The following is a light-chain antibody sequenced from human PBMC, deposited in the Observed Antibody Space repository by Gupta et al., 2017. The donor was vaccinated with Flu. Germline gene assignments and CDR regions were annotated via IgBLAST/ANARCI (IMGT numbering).Light chain of an antibody. V-gene: IGKV2-28*01. CDR1: QSLLHSKGYNY. CDR3: MQALQIPWT. Sequence: FTPGEPASISCRSSQSLLHSKGYNYLDWYLQKPGQSPQLLIYLGSNRAAGVPDRFSGSGSGTDFTLKISRVEAEDVGVYYCMQALQIPWTFGQGTKVEIK. CDR2: LGS. J-gene: IGKJ1*01.